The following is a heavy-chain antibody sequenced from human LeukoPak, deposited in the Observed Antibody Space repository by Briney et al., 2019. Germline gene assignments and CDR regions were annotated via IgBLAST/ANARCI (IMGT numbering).Heavy chain of an antibody. CDR2: IYTSGST. CDR1: GGSISSYY. CDR3: AREYYYGSGSSFAFDI. J-gene: IGHJ3*02. D-gene: IGHD3-10*01. Sequence: SSETLSLTCTASGGSISSYYWSWIRQPAGKGLEWIGRIYTSGSTNYNPSLKSRVTMSVDTSKNQFSLKLSSVTAADTAVYYCAREYYYGSGSSFAFDIWGQGTMVTVSS. V-gene: IGHV4-4*07.